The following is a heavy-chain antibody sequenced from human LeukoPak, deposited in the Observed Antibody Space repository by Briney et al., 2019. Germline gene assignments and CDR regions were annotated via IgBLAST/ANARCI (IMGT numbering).Heavy chain of an antibody. J-gene: IGHJ4*02. CDR3: ARVGYGSGYYYDY. D-gene: IGHD3-22*01. Sequence: SETLSLTCTVSGGSISSYYWSWIRQPPGKGLEWIGYIYYSGSTNYNPSLKSRVTISVDTSKNQFSLKLSSVTAADTAVYYCARVGYGSGYYYDYWGQGTLVTVSS. V-gene: IGHV4-59*01. CDR2: IYYSGST. CDR1: GGSISSYY.